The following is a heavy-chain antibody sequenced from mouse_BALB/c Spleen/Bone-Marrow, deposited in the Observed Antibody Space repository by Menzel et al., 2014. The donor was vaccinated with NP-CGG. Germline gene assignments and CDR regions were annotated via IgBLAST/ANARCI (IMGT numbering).Heavy chain of an antibody. J-gene: IGHJ3*01. Sequence: DVKLVESGGGLVKSGGSLKLSCAASGFSFNSYGMSWVRQTPEKRLEWVATISGGGSYTFYPDSVKGRFTISRDNAKNTLYLQLSRLRSEDTALYYCARHAYYDQTEVSFVYWGQGTLATVSA. CDR1: GFSFNSYG. CDR3: ARHAYYDQTEVSFVY. D-gene: IGHD2-4*01. CDR2: ISGGGSYT. V-gene: IGHV5-9-2*01.